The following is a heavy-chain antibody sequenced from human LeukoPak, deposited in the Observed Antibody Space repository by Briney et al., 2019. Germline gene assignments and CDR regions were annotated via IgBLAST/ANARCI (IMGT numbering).Heavy chain of an antibody. CDR1: GFTFSSYG. CDR2: ISYDGSNK. D-gene: IGHD2-15*01. Sequence: GGSLRLSCAASGFTFSSYGMHWVRQAPGKGLEWVAVISYDGSNKYYADSVKGRFTISRDNSKNTLYLQMNSLRAEDTAVYYCAKDPRSLGYCSGGSCGNYFDYWGQGTLVTVSS. V-gene: IGHV3-30*18. J-gene: IGHJ4*02. CDR3: AKDPRSLGYCSGGSCGNYFDY.